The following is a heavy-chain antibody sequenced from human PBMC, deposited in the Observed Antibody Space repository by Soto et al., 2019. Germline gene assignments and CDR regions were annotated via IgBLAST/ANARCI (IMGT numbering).Heavy chain of an antibody. J-gene: IGHJ4*02. CDR2: ISGSGGST. V-gene: IGHV3-23*01. CDR3: EKAPATVTTQF. CDR1: GFTFSSYA. D-gene: IGHD4-17*01. Sequence: GGSLRLSCAASGFTFSSYAMSWVRQAPGKGLEWVSVISGSGGSTYYADSVKGRFTISRDNSKNTLYLQMDSLRAEDTAVYYCEKAPATVTTQFRGQGSLVTVSS.